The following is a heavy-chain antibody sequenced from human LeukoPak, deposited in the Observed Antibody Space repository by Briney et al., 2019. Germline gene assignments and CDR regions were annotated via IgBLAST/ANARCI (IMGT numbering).Heavy chain of an antibody. CDR1: GFTFSSNY. CDR2: IYSGGST. J-gene: IGHJ4*02. V-gene: IGHV3-53*01. CDR3: ARGLGYSYGYGIDY. D-gene: IGHD5-18*01. Sequence: GGSLRLSCAASGFTFSSNYMSWVRQAPGKGLEWVSVIYSGGSTYYADSVKGRFTISRDNSKNTLYLQMNSLRAEDTAVYSCARGLGYSYGYGIDYWGQGTLVIASS.